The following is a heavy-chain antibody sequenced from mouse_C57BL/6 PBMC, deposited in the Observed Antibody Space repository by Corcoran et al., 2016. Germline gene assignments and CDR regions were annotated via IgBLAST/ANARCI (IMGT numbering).Heavy chain of an antibody. D-gene: IGHD3-3*01. CDR1: GYTFTTYG. CDR2: INTYSGVP. V-gene: IGHV9-3*01. CDR3: ARRDSSFSY. Sequence: QIQVVQSGPELKKPGETVKSSCKASGYTFTTYGMSWVKQAPGKGLKWMGWINTYSGVPTYADDFKGRFAFSLETSASTAYLQINNLKNEDTATYFCARRDSSFSYWGQATLVTVSA. J-gene: IGHJ3*01.